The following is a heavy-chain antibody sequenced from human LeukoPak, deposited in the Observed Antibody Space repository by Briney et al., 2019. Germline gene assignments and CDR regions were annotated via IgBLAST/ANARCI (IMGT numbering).Heavy chain of an antibody. CDR1: GFTFSSYS. Sequence: GGSLRLSCAASGFTFSSYSMNWVRQAPGKGLEWVSYISSSSTIYYADSVKGRFTISRDNAKNTLYLQMNSLRAEDTAVYYCAKGRDYGGPEDYFDYWGQGTLVTVSS. D-gene: IGHD4-23*01. CDR3: AKGRDYGGPEDYFDY. V-gene: IGHV3-48*01. CDR2: ISSSSTI. J-gene: IGHJ4*02.